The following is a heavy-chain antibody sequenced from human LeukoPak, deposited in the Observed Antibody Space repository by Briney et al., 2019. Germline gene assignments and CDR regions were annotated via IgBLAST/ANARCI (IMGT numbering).Heavy chain of an antibody. CDR3: ALNGDFRDDAFDI. D-gene: IGHD2-21*02. CDR1: DYTFSISG. J-gene: IGHJ3*02. V-gene: IGHV1-18*01. CDR2: ITGSNGNT. Sequence: ASVKVSCKASDYTFSISGLSWVRQAPGQGLGWMGWITGSNGNTNYAQKFQGRVTMTTDTSTNTAYMELRSLRSDDTAVYYCALNGDFRDDAFDIWGQGTMVTVSS.